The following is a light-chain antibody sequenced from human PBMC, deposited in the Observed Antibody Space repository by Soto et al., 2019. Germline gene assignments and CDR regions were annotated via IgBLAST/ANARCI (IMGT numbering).Light chain of an antibody. CDR1: NIGSKS. Sequence: SYELTQPPSVSVAPGKTARITCGGNNIGSKSVHWYQQKPGQAPVLVIYYDSDRPSGIPERFSGSNSGNTATLTISRVEAGDGADYYCQVWDSSSDHVFGTGTKLTVL. J-gene: IGLJ1*01. V-gene: IGLV3-21*04. CDR3: QVWDSSSDHV. CDR2: YDS.